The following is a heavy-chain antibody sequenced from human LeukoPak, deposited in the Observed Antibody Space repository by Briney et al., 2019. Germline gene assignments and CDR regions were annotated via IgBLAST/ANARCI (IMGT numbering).Heavy chain of an antibody. Sequence: TGGSLRLSCAASGFTLSTFWMSWVRQAPGKGLEWVANIRQDGSERHYVDSVEGRFVISRDNAKNSLFLQMNSLQVEDTAVYYCARPRWLQFGPHDSWGQGTLVTVSS. D-gene: IGHD5-24*01. V-gene: IGHV3-7*03. CDR1: GFTLSTFW. J-gene: IGHJ4*02. CDR2: IRQDGSER. CDR3: ARPRWLQFGPHDS.